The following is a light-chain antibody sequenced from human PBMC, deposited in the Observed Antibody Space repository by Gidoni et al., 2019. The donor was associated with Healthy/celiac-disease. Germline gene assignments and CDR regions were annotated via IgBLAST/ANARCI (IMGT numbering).Light chain of an antibody. V-gene: IGLV3-1*01. CDR2: QDN. CDR3: QAWDSSTVV. Sequence: SYELTQPPSVSVSPGQTASITCSGDKLGDKSACWYQQKPGQSPVLVIYQDNKRPSGLPERFSGSNSGNTATLTISGTQAMDETDYYCQAWDSSTVVFGGGTKLTVL. CDR1: KLGDKS. J-gene: IGLJ2*01.